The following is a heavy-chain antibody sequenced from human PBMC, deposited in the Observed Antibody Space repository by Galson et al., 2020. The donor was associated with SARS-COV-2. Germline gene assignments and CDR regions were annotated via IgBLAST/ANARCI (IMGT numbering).Heavy chain of an antibody. V-gene: IGHV4-38-2*02. CDR2: IYHSGST. CDR3: ARAGIYDRSGYYYLLGADY. D-gene: IGHD3-22*01. Sequence: GSLRLSCTVSGYSLSSGYYWGWIRQPPGKGPEWIGSIYHSGSTYYNPSLKSRVTISVDTSKNQFSLKLSPVTAADSAVYYWARAGIYDRSGYYYLLGADYWGQGTLVTVSS. CDR1: GYSLSSGYY. J-gene: IGHJ4*02.